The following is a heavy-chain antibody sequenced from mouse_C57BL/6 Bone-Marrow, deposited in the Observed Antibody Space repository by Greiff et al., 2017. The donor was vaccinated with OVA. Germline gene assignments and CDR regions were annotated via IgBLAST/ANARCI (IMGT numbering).Heavy chain of an antibody. V-gene: IGHV1-63*01. CDR1: GYTFTNYW. J-gene: IGHJ2*01. CDR3: ARKWFPYYFDY. D-gene: IGHD2-2*01. Sequence: LQESGAELVRPGTSVKMSCKASGYTFTNYWIGWAKQRPGHGLEWIGDIYPGGGYTNYNEKFKGKATLTADKSSSTAYMQFSSLTSEDSAIYYCARKWFPYYFDYWGQGTTLTVSS. CDR2: IYPGGGYT.